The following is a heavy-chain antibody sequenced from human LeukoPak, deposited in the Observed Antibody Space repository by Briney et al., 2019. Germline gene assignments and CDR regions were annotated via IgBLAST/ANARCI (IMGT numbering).Heavy chain of an antibody. CDR1: GFTFSDYY. J-gene: IGHJ4*02. D-gene: IGHD6-19*01. V-gene: IGHV3-11*04. CDR3: ASSKGRIAVTNY. Sequence: GGSLRLSCAASGFTFSDYYMSWIRQAPGKGLEWVSYVSSSGSTIYYADSVKGRFTISRDNAKNSLYLQMNSLRAEDTAVYYCASSKGRIAVTNYWGQGTLVTVSP. CDR2: VSSSGSTI.